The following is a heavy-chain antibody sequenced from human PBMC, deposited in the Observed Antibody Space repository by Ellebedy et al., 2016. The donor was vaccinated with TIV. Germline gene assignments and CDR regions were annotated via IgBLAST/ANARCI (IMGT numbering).Heavy chain of an antibody. Sequence: AASVKVSCKASGYTFTSYGISWARQAPGQGLEWMGWISAYNGNTNYAQKFQGRVTMTRDTSISTAYMELSRLRSDDTAVYYCAREDCSGGSCYQWDYWGQGTLVTVSS. V-gene: IGHV1-18*01. CDR1: GYTFTSYG. CDR2: ISAYNGNT. J-gene: IGHJ4*02. CDR3: AREDCSGGSCYQWDY. D-gene: IGHD2-15*01.